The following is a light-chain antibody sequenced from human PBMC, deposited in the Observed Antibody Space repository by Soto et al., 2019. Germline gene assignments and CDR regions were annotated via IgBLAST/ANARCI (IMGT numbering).Light chain of an antibody. CDR1: QSVSSK. CDR2: GAS. CDR3: QQYDNWPPVT. Sequence: ETVMTQSPATLSVSPGERATLSCRASQSVSSKLAWYQQKPGQAPRLLIYGASTRATGIPARFSGSGSGTQFTLTISSLQSEDFAVYYCQQYDNWPPVTLGGGTKVEIK. V-gene: IGKV3-15*01. J-gene: IGKJ4*01.